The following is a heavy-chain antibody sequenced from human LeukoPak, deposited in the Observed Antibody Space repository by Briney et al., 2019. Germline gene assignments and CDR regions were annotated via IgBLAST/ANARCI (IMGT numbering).Heavy chain of an antibody. V-gene: IGHV1-2*06. Sequence: ASVKVSCKASGYTFTGYYMHWVRQAPGQGLEWMGRINPNSGGTNYAQKFQGRVTMTRDTSISTAHMELSRPRSDDTAVYYCARKSMGYCSGGSCYSDAFDIWGQGTMVTVSS. D-gene: IGHD2-15*01. CDR3: ARKSMGYCSGGSCYSDAFDI. J-gene: IGHJ3*02. CDR2: INPNSGGT. CDR1: GYTFTGYY.